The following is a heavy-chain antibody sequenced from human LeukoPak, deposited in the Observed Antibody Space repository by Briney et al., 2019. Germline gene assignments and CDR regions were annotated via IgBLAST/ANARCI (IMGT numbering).Heavy chain of an antibody. V-gene: IGHV7-4-1*02. CDR2: IHPSTGNP. CDR1: GYTFTSYA. Sequence: GASVKVSCKASGYTFTSYAMNWVRQAPGQGLEWMGWIHPSTGNPTYAQGFTGRFVFSLDTSVSTAYLQISSLKAEDTAVYYCARGDTAMVTAFRYWGQGTLVTVSS. D-gene: IGHD5-18*01. CDR3: ARGDTAMVTAFRY. J-gene: IGHJ4*02.